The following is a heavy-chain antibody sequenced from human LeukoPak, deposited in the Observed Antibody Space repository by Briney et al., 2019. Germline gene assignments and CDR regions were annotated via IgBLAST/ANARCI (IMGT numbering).Heavy chain of an antibody. CDR1: GYIFTGYY. CDR3: ARVTEVAAAGPNPGFFDY. V-gene: IGHV1-18*04. Sequence: GASVKVSCKASGYIFTGYYMHWVRQAPGQGLEWMGWISAYNGNTNYAQKLQGRVTMTTDTSTSTAYMELRSLRSDDTAVYYCARVTEVAAAGPNPGFFDYWGQGTLVTVSS. D-gene: IGHD6-13*01. J-gene: IGHJ4*02. CDR2: ISAYNGNT.